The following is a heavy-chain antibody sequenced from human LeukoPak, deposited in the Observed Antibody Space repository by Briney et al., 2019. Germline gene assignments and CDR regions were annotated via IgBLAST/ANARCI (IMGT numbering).Heavy chain of an antibody. Sequence: SETLSLTCTVSGGSISSYYWSWIRQPPGKGLEWIGYIYYSGSTNYNPSLKSRVTISVDTSKNQFSLKLSSVTAADTAVYYCSQDLGRNSGAFDIWGQGTMVTVSS. V-gene: IGHV4-59*01. D-gene: IGHD5-12*01. CDR1: GGSISSYY. CDR2: IYYSGST. CDR3: SQDLGRNSGAFDI. J-gene: IGHJ3*02.